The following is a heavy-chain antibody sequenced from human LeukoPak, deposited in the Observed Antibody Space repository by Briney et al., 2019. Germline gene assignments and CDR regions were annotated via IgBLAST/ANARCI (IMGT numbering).Heavy chain of an antibody. Sequence: SKTLSLTCSVSGGSIRSYFWSWIRHSAGKGLEHIGRIYTTGSTNYNPSLRSRVTMSVDTSKNQFSLNLKSVNAADTAVYYCARAGYTSTWTFDYWGQGILVTVSS. V-gene: IGHV4-4*07. CDR1: GGSIRSYF. D-gene: IGHD6-13*01. CDR3: ARAGYTSTWTFDY. J-gene: IGHJ4*02. CDR2: IYTTGST.